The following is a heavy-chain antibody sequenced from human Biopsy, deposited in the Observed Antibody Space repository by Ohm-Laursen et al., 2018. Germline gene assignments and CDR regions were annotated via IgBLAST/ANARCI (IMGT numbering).Heavy chain of an antibody. CDR1: GVTFDTYA. V-gene: IGHV1-2*02. CDR2: INPHSGTT. Sequence: GSSVKVSCKASGVTFDTYAFGWVRQVPGQGLEWMGWINPHSGTTKFAQDFQGRVTMTRDTSITTAYMELRRLRSDDTAVYYCAKGQDLRGGAEYFQHWGQGALVTVSS. J-gene: IGHJ1*01. CDR3: AKGQDLRGGAEYFQH. D-gene: IGHD2-15*01.